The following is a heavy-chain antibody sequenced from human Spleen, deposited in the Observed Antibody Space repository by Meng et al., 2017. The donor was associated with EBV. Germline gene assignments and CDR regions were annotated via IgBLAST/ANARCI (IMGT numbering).Heavy chain of an antibody. D-gene: IGHD2-21*02. Sequence: LKESGLRRVKPTETLTLTCTVSGVSLSSNAVGWGWIRQPPGKALEWLAIIYCDESKYYSPSLKSRLTISVDTSKTRLSLKMTYVNVADTAVYFCANRPLRWGPFDSWGQGTLVTVSS. CDR3: ANRPLRWGPFDS. V-gene: IGHV4-39*01. CDR1: GVSLSSNAVG. J-gene: IGHJ4*02. CDR2: IYCDESK.